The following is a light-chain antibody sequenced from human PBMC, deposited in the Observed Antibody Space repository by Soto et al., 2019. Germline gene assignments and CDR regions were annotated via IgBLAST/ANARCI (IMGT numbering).Light chain of an antibody. Sequence: QPVLTQPPSVSEAPRQRVTISCSGSSSNIGNNAVNWYQQLPGKAPKFLIYYDDLLPSGVSDRFSGSKSGTSASLAISGLQSEDEADYYCAAWDDSLNGLVFGGGTKLTVL. CDR3: AAWDDSLNGLV. CDR1: SSNIGNNA. J-gene: IGLJ3*02. V-gene: IGLV1-36*01. CDR2: YDD.